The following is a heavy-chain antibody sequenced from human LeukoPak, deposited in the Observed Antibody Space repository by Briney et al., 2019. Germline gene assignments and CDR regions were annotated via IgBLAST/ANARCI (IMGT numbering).Heavy chain of an antibody. CDR1: AFTFSSNA. D-gene: IGHD3-10*01. J-gene: IGHJ4*02. V-gene: IGHV3-23*01. Sequence: GGSLRLSCAASAFTFSSNATSWVRQAPGRGLEWVSAIRGSGDSTYYTDSVKGRFTISRANCKNSLYLQMNSLRAEDTAVYYCAKKYYYGSGSYLLYFDYWGQGSLVTVSS. CDR2: IRGSGDST. CDR3: AKKYYYGSGSYLLYFDY.